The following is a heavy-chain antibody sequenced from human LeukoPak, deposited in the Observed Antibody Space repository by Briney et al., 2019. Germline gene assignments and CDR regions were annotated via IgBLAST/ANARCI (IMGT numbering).Heavy chain of an antibody. CDR1: GFTFSTYN. D-gene: IGHD6-13*01. CDR3: AREPTPTYSSIWNTGGDGGAGYMDV. Sequence: GSLRLSCAASGFTFSTYNMNWVRQAPGKGLEWVSYISTSSSIIYYADSVKGRFTISRDNAKNSLSLQMNSLRAEDTAVYYCAREPTPTYSSIWNTGGDGGAGYMDVWGKGTTVTVSS. V-gene: IGHV3-48*01. J-gene: IGHJ6*03. CDR2: ISTSSSII.